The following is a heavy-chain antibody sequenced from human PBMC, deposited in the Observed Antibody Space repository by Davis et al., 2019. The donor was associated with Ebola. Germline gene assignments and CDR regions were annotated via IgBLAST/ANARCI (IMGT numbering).Heavy chain of an antibody. CDR1: GGSISSYY. CDR2: IYYSGST. CDR3: ARQGPLNWFDP. V-gene: IGHV4-59*08. J-gene: IGHJ5*02. Sequence: PSETLSLTCTVSGGSISSYYWSWIRQPPGKGLEWIGYIYYSGSTYYNPSLKSRVTISVDTSKNQFSLKLSSVTAADTAVYYCARQGPLNWFDPWGQGTLVTVSS.